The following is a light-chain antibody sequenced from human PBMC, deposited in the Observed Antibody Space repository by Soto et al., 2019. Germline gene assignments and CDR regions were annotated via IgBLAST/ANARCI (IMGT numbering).Light chain of an antibody. J-gene: IGKJ1*01. CDR1: QSVSSSY. CDR2: GAS. CDR3: QQYGSPWT. V-gene: IGKV3-20*01. Sequence: EIVLTQSPGTLSLSPGERPTLSCRASQSVSSSYLAWYQQKPGQAPRLLIYGASSRATGIPDRFSGSGSGTDFTLTISRLEPEDFAVYYCQQYGSPWTFGQGTKVEIK.